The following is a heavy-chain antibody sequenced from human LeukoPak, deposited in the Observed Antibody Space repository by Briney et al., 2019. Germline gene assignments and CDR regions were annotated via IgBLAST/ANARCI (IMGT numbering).Heavy chain of an antibody. V-gene: IGHV1-2*02. D-gene: IGHD5-12*01. J-gene: IGHJ4*02. Sequence: ASVKVSCKASGYTFTGYYMHWVRQAPGQGLDWMGWINPSTGFTSYAQKFEGRVALTRDTSITTAYLELTGLTSGDSAVYFCARESPGYNTDDFDSWGQGTLVTVSS. CDR3: ARESPGYNTDDFDS. CDR2: INPSTGFT. CDR1: GYTFTGYY.